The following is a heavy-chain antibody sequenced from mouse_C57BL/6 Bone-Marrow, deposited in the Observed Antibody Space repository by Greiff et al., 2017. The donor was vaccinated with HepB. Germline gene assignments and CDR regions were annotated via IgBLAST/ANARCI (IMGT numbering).Heavy chain of an antibody. V-gene: IGHV3-6*01. D-gene: IGHD2-3*01. J-gene: IGHJ2*01. Sequence: EVQVVESGPGLVKPSQSLSLTCSVTGYSITSGYSWNWIRQFPGNKLEWMGYISYDGSNNYNPSLKNRISITRDTSKNQFFLKLNSVTTEDTATYYCARDQDGYYLGQGTTLTVSS. CDR2: ISYDGSN. CDR1: GYSITSGYS. CDR3: ARDQDGYY.